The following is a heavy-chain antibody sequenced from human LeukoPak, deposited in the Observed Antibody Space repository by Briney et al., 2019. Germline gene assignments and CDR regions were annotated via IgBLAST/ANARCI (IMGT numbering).Heavy chain of an antibody. Sequence: GRSLRLSCAASGFTFDDYAMHWVRQAPGKGLEWVSGISWNSGSIGYADSVKGRFTISRDNAKNSLYLQMNSLRAEDTALYYCAKGGPSIVVVAYFDYWGQGTLVTVSS. J-gene: IGHJ4*02. CDR1: GFTFDDYA. CDR2: ISWNSGSI. V-gene: IGHV3-9*01. CDR3: AKGGPSIVVVAYFDY. D-gene: IGHD2-15*01.